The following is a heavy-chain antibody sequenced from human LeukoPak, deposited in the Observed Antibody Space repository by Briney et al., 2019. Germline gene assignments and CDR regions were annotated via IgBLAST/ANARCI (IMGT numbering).Heavy chain of an antibody. CDR2: MNPNSGNT. V-gene: IGHV1-8*01. J-gene: IGHJ4*02. CDR1: GYTFTSYD. CDR3: ARDLAPSYDYVWGSYRLGADY. D-gene: IGHD3-16*02. Sequence: GASVKVSCKASGYTFTSYDINWVRQATGQGLEWMGWMNPNSGNTGYAQKFQGRVTMTRNTSISTAYMELSSLRSEDTAVYYCARDLAPSYDYVWGSYRLGADYWGQGTLVTVSS.